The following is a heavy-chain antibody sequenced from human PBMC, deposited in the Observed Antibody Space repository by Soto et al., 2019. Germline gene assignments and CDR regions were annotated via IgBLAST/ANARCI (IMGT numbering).Heavy chain of an antibody. V-gene: IGHV4-59*08. Sequence: SETLALTCTVSGGSISSYYWSWIRQPPGKGLEWIGYIYYSGSTYNNPSLESRVTISVDTSNNQFSLKLNSVSAADTAVYYCTRGPSGDKVDYWGQGPLVTVSS. J-gene: IGHJ4*02. D-gene: IGHD7-27*01. CDR2: IYYSGST. CDR1: GGSISSYY. CDR3: TRGPSGDKVDY.